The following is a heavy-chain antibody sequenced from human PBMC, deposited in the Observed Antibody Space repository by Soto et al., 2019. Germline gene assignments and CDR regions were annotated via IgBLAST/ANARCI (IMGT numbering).Heavy chain of an antibody. CDR3: AKEEIVATTDVGDNWFDP. V-gene: IGHV1-46*01. J-gene: IGHJ5*02. D-gene: IGHD5-12*01. CDR1: GYTFTSYY. CDR2: INPRGGST. Sequence: QVQLVQSGAEVKKPGASVKVSCKASGYTFTSYYMHWVRQAPGQGLEWMGIINPRGGSTSYAQKFQGRVTMTRDTSTSIVYLELSSLRSEDTAVYYSAKEEIVATTDVGDNWFDPWGQGTLVTVSS.